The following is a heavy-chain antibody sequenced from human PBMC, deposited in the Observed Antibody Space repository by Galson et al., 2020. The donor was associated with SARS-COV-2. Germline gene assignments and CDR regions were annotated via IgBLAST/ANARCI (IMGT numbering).Heavy chain of an antibody. CDR3: ARRLIQLWSPGGMDV. D-gene: IGHD5-18*01. CDR1: GGSISSGDYY. CDR2: IYYSGST. V-gene: IGHV4-30-4*01. Sequence: ETSETLSLTCTVSGGSISSGDYYWSWIRQPPGKGLEWIGYIYYSGSTYYNPSLKSRVTISVDTSKNQFSLKLSSVTAADTAVYYCARRLIQLWSPGGMDVWGQGTTVTVSS. J-gene: IGHJ6*02.